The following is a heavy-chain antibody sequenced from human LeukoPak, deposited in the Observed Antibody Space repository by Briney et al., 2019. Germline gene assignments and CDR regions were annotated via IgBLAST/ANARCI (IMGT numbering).Heavy chain of an antibody. CDR1: GFRFTSSR. J-gene: IGHJ4*02. CDR3: ARRRGPNYDC. V-gene: IGHV5-51*01. Sequence: GESLKISCKTSGFRFTSSRIAWVRQMPGKGLEWMGIVYPGDSDTKYSPSFQGQVTFSADKSTSTAYLQWSSLKASDTAVYYCARRRGPNYDCWGQGTLVTVSS. CDR2: VYPGDSDT. D-gene: IGHD3-16*01.